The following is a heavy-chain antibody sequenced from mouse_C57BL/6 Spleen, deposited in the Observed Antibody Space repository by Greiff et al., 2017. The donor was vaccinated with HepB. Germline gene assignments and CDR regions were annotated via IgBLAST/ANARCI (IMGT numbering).Heavy chain of an antibody. CDR3: ARGGHDYDERAMDY. J-gene: IGHJ4*01. CDR1: GYTFTSYW. CDR2: IDPSDSYT. Sequence: VQLQQSGAELVMPGASVKLSCKASGYTFTSYWMHWVKQRPGQGLEWIGEIDPSDSYTNYNQKFKGKSTLTVDKSSSTADMQLSNLTSDDSAVYYCARGGHDYDERAMDYWGQGTSVTVSS. D-gene: IGHD2-4*01. V-gene: IGHV1-69*01.